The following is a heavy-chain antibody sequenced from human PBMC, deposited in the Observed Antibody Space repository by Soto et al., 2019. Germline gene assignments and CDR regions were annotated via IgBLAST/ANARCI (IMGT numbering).Heavy chain of an antibody. CDR3: ARRGDWFDP. CDR1: GGSISSYY. Sequence: QVQLQESGPGLVKPSETLSLTCTVSGGSISSYYWSWIRQPPGKGLEWIGYIYYSGSTNYNPSLKSRVTISVDTSKNQFSLKLRSVTAADTAVYYCARRGDWFDPWGQGTLVTVSS. V-gene: IGHV4-59*08. J-gene: IGHJ5*02. CDR2: IYYSGST.